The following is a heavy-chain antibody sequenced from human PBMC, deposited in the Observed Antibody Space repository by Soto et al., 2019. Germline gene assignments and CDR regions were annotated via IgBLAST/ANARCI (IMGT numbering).Heavy chain of an antibody. Sequence: RGSLRLSCAASGSTLSSYAISWDRQAPGKGLEWVAAIRGSGGSTYHADYVKGRLPTSTDNSTNTPYRQMNSLRAEDPAVYYCAKGLEITMRGSRVDYWGQGTLVTVSS. D-gene: IGHD3-22*01. CDR2: IRGSGGST. CDR1: GSTLSSYA. V-gene: IGHV3-23*01. CDR3: AKGLEITMRGSRVDY. J-gene: IGHJ4*02.